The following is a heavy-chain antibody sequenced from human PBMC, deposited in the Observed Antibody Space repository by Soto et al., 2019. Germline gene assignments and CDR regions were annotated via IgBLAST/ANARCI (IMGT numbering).Heavy chain of an antibody. D-gene: IGHD5-12*01. V-gene: IGHV1-69*13. CDR2: IIPIFGTA. CDR1: GGTFSSYA. J-gene: IGHJ4*02. CDR3: ARGKMATIMRGLDY. Sequence: SVKVSCKASGGTFSSYAISWVRQAPGQGLEWMGGIIPIFGTANYAQKFQGRVTITADESTSTAYMELSSLRSEDTAVYYCARGKMATIMRGLDYWGQGTLVTVSS.